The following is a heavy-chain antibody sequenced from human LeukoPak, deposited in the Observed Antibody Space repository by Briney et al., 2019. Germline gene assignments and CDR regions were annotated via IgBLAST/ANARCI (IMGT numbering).Heavy chain of an antibody. CDR3: ARVPLRSSGYYYYMDV. J-gene: IGHJ6*03. CDR2: IIPIFGTA. D-gene: IGHD3-10*02. CDR1: GGTYSSYG. Sequence: ASVKVSCKASGGTYSSYGITWVRQAPGQGLEWMGGIIPIFGTANYAQKFQGRVTITTDESTSTAYMELSSLRSEDTAVYYCARVPLRSSGYYYYMDVWGKGTTVTVSS. V-gene: IGHV1-69*05.